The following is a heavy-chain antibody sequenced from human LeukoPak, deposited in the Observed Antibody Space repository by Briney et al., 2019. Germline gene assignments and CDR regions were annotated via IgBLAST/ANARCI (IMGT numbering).Heavy chain of an antibody. CDR1: GYTFTSYY. CDR2: INPSGGST. V-gene: IGHV1-46*01. J-gene: IGHJ5*02. D-gene: IGHD6-13*01. Sequence: ASVKVSCKASGYTFTSYYMHWVRQALGQGLEWRGLINPSGGSTSYAQKFQGRVTMTRDMSTSTVYMELSSLRSEDTAVYYCARDLWEQQLVLRGGNWFDPWGQGTLVTVSS. CDR3: ARDLWEQQLVLRGGNWFDP.